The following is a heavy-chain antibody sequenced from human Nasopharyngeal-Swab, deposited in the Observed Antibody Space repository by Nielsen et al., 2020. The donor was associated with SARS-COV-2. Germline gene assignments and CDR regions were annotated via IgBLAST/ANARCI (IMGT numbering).Heavy chain of an antibody. CDR2: IYPGDSDT. D-gene: IGHD3-10*01. Sequence: GGSLRLSCKGSGYSFTSYWIGWVRQMPGKGLEWMGIIYPGDSDTRYSPSFQGQATISADKSISTAYLQWSSLKASDTAMYYCARHGSPLYGSGPMSNWGQGTLVTVSS. CDR3: ARHGSPLYGSGPMSN. V-gene: IGHV5-51*01. J-gene: IGHJ4*02. CDR1: GYSFTSYW.